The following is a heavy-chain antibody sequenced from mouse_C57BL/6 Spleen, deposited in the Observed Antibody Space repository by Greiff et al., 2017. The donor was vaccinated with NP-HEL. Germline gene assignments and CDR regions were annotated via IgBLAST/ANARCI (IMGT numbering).Heavy chain of an antibody. CDR1: GYTFTDYN. Sequence: EVKLQESGPELVKPGASVKIPCKASGYTFTDYNMDWVKQSHGKSLEWIGDINPNNGGTSYNQKFKGKDTLTVDKSSSTAYMELRSLTSEDTAVYYCARSYGSSPWYFDGWGTGTTVTVAS. D-gene: IGHD1-1*01. CDR2: INPNNGGT. J-gene: IGHJ1*03. CDR3: ARSYGSSPWYFDG. V-gene: IGHV1-18*01.